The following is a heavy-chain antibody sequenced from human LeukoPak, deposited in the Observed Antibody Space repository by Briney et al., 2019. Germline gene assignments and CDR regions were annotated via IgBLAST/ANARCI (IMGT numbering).Heavy chain of an antibody. V-gene: IGHV3-21*01. D-gene: IGHD6-13*01. CDR1: GFTFSSYS. J-gene: IGHJ3*02. CDR3: ARVGYSSSWSDAFDI. CDR2: ISSSSSYI. Sequence: PGGSLRLSCAASGFTFSSYSMNWVRQAPGKGLEWVSSISSSSSYIYYADSVKGRFTISRDNAKNSLYLQMNSLRAEDTAVYYCARVGYSSSWSDAFDIWGQGTMVTVSS.